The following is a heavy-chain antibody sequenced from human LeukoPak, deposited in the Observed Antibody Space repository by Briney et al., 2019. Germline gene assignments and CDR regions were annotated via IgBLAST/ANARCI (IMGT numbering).Heavy chain of an antibody. CDR3: ARDGSGSYYFDY. D-gene: IGHD1-26*01. Sequence: PSETLSLTCAVSGYSISSSYYWSWIRQPPGKGLEWIGYIYYSGSTNYNPSLKSRVTISVDTSKNQFSLKLSSVTAADTAVYYCARDGSGSYYFDYWGQGTPVTVSS. V-gene: IGHV4-59*13. CDR2: IYYSGST. J-gene: IGHJ4*02. CDR1: GYSISSSYY.